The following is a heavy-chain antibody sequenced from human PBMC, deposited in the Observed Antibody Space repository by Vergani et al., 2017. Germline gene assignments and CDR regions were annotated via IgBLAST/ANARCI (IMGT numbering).Heavy chain of an antibody. V-gene: IGHV5-51*03. Sequence: EVELVQSGPEMRKPGESLKISCKGSEYSFGNYWIGWVRQMPGKGLEWMGIIYPADSDTRYSPSFQGQVTISADKSISTAFLQWDSLKASDTALYYCGGRTTYADSWGRGTLVTVSS. CDR2: IYPADSDT. J-gene: IGHJ4*02. D-gene: IGHD1-1*01. CDR3: GGRTTYADS. CDR1: EYSFGNYW.